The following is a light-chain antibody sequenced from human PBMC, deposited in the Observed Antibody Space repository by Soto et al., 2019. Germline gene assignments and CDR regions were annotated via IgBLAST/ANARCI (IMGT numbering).Light chain of an antibody. V-gene: IGKV1-12*01. J-gene: IGKJ4*01. CDR3: QQAKSFPLT. CDR2: AAS. CDR1: QDISDW. Sequence: DIQMTQSPSAVSASVGDRVTITCRASQDISDWLAWYQQKPRKAPRLLIFAASNLHTEVPSRFSGSGYGTDFSLTINGLQPEDFATYYCQQAKSFPLTFGGGTKVDIK.